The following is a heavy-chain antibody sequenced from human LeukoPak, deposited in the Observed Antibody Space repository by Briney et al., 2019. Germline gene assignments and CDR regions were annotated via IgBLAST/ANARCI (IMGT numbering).Heavy chain of an antibody. J-gene: IGHJ4*02. CDR2: IYYSGST. CDR3: ARLRRYGGKAFDY. V-gene: IGHV4-59*12. CDR1: GGSISSYY. D-gene: IGHD4-23*01. Sequence: PSETLSLTRTVSGGSISSYYWSWIRQPPGKGLEWIGYIYYSGSTNYNPSLKSRVTISVDTSKNQFSLKLSSVTAADTAVYYCARLRRYGGKAFDYWGQGTLVTVSS.